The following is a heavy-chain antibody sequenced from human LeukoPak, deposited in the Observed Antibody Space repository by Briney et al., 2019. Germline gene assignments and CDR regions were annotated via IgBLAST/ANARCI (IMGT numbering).Heavy chain of an antibody. Sequence: SETLSLICTVSGGSMGNYYWSWIRQPAGKGLEWIGRIFTDGNTNYTPSLKSRVTMSVDTSKSQFSLKLMSVTAADTAVYYCARGLGIEYWGRGTLVTVSS. CDR1: GGSMGNYY. D-gene: IGHD1-14*01. CDR2: IFTDGNT. CDR3: ARGLGIEY. J-gene: IGHJ4*02. V-gene: IGHV4-4*07.